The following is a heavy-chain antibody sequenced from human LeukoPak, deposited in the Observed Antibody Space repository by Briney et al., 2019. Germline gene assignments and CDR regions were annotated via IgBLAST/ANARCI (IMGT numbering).Heavy chain of an antibody. CDR1: GFAFSDYY. CDR2: ISGSTTYT. D-gene: IGHD2-15*01. V-gene: IGHV3-11*05. CDR3: ARDREVVAFDI. Sequence: GGSLRLSCAASGFAFSDYYMSWIRQPPGKGLEWVSYISGSTTYTNYADSVRGRFTISRDNSKNSLYLQMNSLRAEDTAVYYCARDREVVAFDIWGQGTMVTVSS. J-gene: IGHJ3*02.